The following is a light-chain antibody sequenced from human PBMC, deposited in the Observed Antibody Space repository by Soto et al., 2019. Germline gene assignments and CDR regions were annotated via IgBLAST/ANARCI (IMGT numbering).Light chain of an antibody. CDR1: QSVSSSY. J-gene: IGKJ4*01. CDR2: DAS. CDR3: QQYDSSPLT. Sequence: EIELTRSPGTLSLSPGEGATLSCRASQSVSSSYLAWYQQKPGQAPRLLIYDASSRATGIPDRFSGSGSGTDFTLTISRLQPEDFAVYYCQQYDSSPLTCGGGTKVDIK. V-gene: IGKV3-20*01.